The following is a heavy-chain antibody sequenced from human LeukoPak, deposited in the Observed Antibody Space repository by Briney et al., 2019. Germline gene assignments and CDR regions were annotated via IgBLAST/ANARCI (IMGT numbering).Heavy chain of an antibody. D-gene: IGHD6-13*01. CDR2: IRSSSTYT. J-gene: IGHJ5*02. CDR3: ARGTIAAAGDNWFDP. Sequence: SLRLSCAASGFTFXDYYMSCIRQAPGKGLEWVSYIRSSSTYTNYADSVKGRFTISRDNAKNSLYLQMNSLRVEDTAIYYCARGTIAAAGDNWFDPWGQGTLVTVSS. V-gene: IGHV3-11*06. CDR1: GFTFXDYY.